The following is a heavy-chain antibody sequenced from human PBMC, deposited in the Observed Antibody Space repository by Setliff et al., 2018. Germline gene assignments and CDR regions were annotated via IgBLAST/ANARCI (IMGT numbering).Heavy chain of an antibody. CDR3: VRGRTSGLFLSRFDP. V-gene: IGHV4-31*03. CDR2: IDSSGRT. D-gene: IGHD2-21*01. Sequence: SETLSLTCTVSGGSITSGGYYWNWIRHLPGKGLKWIGYIDSSGRTYYNPSLKSRIIISADASKNQFSLKLSSVTAADTAIYFCVRGRTSGLFLSRFDPWGQGTLVTVSS. J-gene: IGHJ5*02. CDR1: GGSITSGGYY.